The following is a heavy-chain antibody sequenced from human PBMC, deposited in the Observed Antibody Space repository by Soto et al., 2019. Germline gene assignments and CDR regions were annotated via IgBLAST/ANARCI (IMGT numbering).Heavy chain of an antibody. CDR2: ISYDGTNR. V-gene: IGHV3-30-3*01. D-gene: IGHD4-17*01. Sequence: QVHLVESGGGVVQPGRSLRLSCAASGLTFSNYAMHWVRQAPGKGLEWVAFISYDGTNRCYPDSVKGRFTISRDNSKNRRYLQMNSLKTEDTAVYYCAREASSTVTTGGGGSAKDYWGQGTLVTVSS. J-gene: IGHJ4*02. CDR3: AREASSTVTTGGGGSAKDY. CDR1: GLTFSNYA.